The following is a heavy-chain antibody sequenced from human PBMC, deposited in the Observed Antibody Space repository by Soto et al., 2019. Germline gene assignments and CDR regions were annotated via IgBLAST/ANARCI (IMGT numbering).Heavy chain of an antibody. CDR1: GFTFSHYS. D-gene: IGHD3-16*01. V-gene: IGHV3-21*01. CDR3: ARDEGGETTFYYYYGMDV. J-gene: IGHJ6*02. CDR2: ISSRSSYI. Sequence: PGGSLRLSCAASGFTFSHYSMSWVRHAPGKGLEWVSSISSRSSYIYYADSVKGRFTISRDNANNSLYLHMNSLRAEDTAVYYCARDEGGETTFYYYYGMDVWGRGTTVTVSS.